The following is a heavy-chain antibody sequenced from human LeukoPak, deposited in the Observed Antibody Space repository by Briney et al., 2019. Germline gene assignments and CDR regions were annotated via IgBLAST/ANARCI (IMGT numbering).Heavy chain of an antibody. J-gene: IGHJ4*02. CDR2: ISSNGGST. D-gene: IGHD3-9*01. V-gene: IGHV3-64*01. CDR1: GFTFSGSA. Sequence: GGSLRLSCAASGFTFSGSAMLWVRQAPGKGLEYVSAISSNGGSTYYANSVKGRFTISRDNSKNTLYLQMGSLRAEDIAVYYCARGRVYYDILTGYYYDYWGQGTLVTVSS. CDR3: ARGRVYYDILTGYYYDY.